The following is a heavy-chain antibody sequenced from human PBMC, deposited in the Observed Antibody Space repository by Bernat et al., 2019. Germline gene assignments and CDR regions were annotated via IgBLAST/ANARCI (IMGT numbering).Heavy chain of an antibody. J-gene: IGHJ2*01. CDR2: ISSSSSYI. CDR3: AGRGVDWYFDL. CDR1: GFTFSSYS. Sequence: EVQLVESGGGLVKPGGSLRLSCAASGFTFSSYSMNWVRQAPGKGLEWVSSISSSSSYIYYADSVKGRFTICRDNAKNSLYLQMNSLRAEDTAVYYCAGRGVDWYFDLWGRGTLVTVSS. V-gene: IGHV3-21*01. D-gene: IGHD6-25*01.